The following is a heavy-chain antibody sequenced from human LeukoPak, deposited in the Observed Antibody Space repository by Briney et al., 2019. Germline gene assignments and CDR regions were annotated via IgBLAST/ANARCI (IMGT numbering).Heavy chain of an antibody. J-gene: IGHJ5*02. CDR2: INSNSGGT. V-gene: IGHV1-2*02. Sequence: ASVKVSCKASGYTFTGYYMHWVRQAPGQGLEWMGWINSNSGGTNYAQKFQGRVTMTRDTSISTAYMELSRLRSDDTAVYYCARDRGIQLWDRNWFDPWGQGTLVTVSS. CDR3: ARDRGIQLWDRNWFDP. CDR1: GYTFTGYY. D-gene: IGHD5-18*01.